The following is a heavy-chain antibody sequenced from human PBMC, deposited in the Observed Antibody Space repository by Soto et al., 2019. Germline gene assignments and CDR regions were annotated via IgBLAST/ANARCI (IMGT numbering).Heavy chain of an antibody. J-gene: IGHJ6*02. CDR1: GGSISSSSYY. CDR3: ASVLCCSWLVADYYYYGIDV. CDR2: IYYSGST. V-gene: IGHV4-39*01. Sequence: QLQLQESGPGLVKPSATLSLTCTVSGGSISSSSYYWGWIRQPPGKGLEWIGSIYYSGSTYYNPSLKSRVTISVGTSKNQFSLKMSSVTAANTGVYDDASVLCCSWLVADYYYYGIDVWGQGTTVTVSS. D-gene: IGHD6-13*01.